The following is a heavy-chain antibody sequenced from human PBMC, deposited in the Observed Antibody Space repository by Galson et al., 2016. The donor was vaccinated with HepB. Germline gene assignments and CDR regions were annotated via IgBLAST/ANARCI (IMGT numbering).Heavy chain of an antibody. CDR1: GFTVNSYG. D-gene: IGHD6-19*01. V-gene: IGHV3-48*02. Sequence: SLRLSCAASGFTVNSYGMSWVRQAPGKGLEWVSYICSSTTTRYYAGSVQGRFTISRDNARNLLYLEMNSLRHEDTAVYYCARARTAVAAIIAMFSHRGPYNAMDVWGQGTTVTVTS. CDR3: ARARTAVAAIIAMFSHRGPYNAMDV. CDR2: ICSSTTTR. J-gene: IGHJ6*02.